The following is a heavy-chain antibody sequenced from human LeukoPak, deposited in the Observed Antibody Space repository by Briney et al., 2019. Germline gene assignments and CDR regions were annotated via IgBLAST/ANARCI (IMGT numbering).Heavy chain of an antibody. Sequence: PGGSLRLSCAASGFTFSSYGMHWVRQAPGKGLEWVAFIRYDGSNKYYADSVKGRFTISRDNSKNTLYLQMNSLRAEDTAVYYCAKGTNSYGSHLFDYWGQGTLVTVSS. V-gene: IGHV3-30*02. CDR1: GFTFSSYG. D-gene: IGHD5-18*01. CDR2: IRYDGSNK. J-gene: IGHJ4*02. CDR3: AKGTNSYGSHLFDY.